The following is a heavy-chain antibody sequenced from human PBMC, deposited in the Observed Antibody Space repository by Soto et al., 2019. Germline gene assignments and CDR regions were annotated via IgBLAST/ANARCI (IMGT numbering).Heavy chain of an antibody. V-gene: IGHV3-33*01. D-gene: IGHD2-15*01. CDR1: GFSFSTYG. CDR3: ARAGHRYCSGGTCCGVDL. CDR2: IWYDGSNK. J-gene: IGHJ5*02. Sequence: GGSLRLSCAASGFSFSTYGMHWIRQAPGKGLEWVAGIWYDGSNKYYVDSVKGRFTISRDNSKNTLYLQMNSLRAEDTAVFYCARAGHRYCSGGTCCGVDLWAQGSLVTVSS.